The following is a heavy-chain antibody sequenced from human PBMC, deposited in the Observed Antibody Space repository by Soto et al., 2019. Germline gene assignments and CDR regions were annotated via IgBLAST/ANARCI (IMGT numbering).Heavy chain of an antibody. Sequence: ASVKVSCKASGYTFTSYAMHWVRQAPGQRLEWMGWINAGNGNTKYSQKFQGRVTITRDTSASTAYMELSSLRSEDTAVYYCARDNVRGGYYYGMDVWGQGTTVTVSS. CDR1: GYTFTSYA. D-gene: IGHD3-10*02. J-gene: IGHJ6*02. CDR2: INAGNGNT. V-gene: IGHV1-3*01. CDR3: ARDNVRGGYYYGMDV.